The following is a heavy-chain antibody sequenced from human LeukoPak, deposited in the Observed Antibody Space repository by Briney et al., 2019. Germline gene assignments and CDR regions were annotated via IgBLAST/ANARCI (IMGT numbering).Heavy chain of an antibody. J-gene: IGHJ5*02. CDR2: IKLDGSDK. V-gene: IGHV3-7*01. Sequence: GGSLRLSCAASGFTFSSFWMSWVRQAPGKGLEWVANIKLDGSDKYYVDSVRGRFTVSRDNAKNSLYLQMDSLRAEDTAVYYCAKDRDLVGYCSGGSCRWFDPWGQGTLVTVSS. D-gene: IGHD2-15*01. CDR3: AKDRDLVGYCSGGSCRWFDP. CDR1: GFTFSSFW.